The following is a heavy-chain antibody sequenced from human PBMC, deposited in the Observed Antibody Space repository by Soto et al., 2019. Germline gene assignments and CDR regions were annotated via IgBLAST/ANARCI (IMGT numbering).Heavy chain of an antibody. D-gene: IGHD4-17*01. V-gene: IGHV3-21*04. Sequence: GGSLRLSCAASGFTFSSYAMSWVRQAPGKGLEWVSAISSSGSTIYYADSVKGRFTISRDNAKNSLYLQMNSLRAEDTAVYYCARGLDYGEGPHAFDIWGQGTMVTVSS. CDR2: ISSSGSTI. CDR1: GFTFSSYA. J-gene: IGHJ3*02. CDR3: ARGLDYGEGPHAFDI.